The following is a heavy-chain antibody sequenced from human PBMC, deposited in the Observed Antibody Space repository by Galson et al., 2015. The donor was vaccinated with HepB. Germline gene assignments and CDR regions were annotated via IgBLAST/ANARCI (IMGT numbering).Heavy chain of an antibody. CDR1: GYTFHING. Sequence: PVRVSCKDSGYTFHINGCSWVRQAHGQGLEGMGWICANSGNTKYAQNLQGRVTLTRDTSTSTAYLVLRSLRSDDTAAYYCARDRDYRFDYWGQGTLVTVSS. V-gene: IGHV1-18*04. D-gene: IGHD4-17*01. CDR2: ICANSGNT. CDR3: ARDRDYRFDY. J-gene: IGHJ4*02.